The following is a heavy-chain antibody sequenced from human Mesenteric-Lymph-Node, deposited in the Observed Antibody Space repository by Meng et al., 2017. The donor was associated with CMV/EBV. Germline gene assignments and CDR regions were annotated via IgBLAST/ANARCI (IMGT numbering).Heavy chain of an antibody. CDR2: IWYDGSNK. D-gene: IGHD3-16*01. CDR3: AKGYLGGVYYGMDV. J-gene: IGHJ6*02. V-gene: IGHV3-33*06. Sequence: SCKASGGTFSSYGMHWVRQAPGKGLEWVAVIWYDGSNKYYADSVKGRFTISRDNSKNTLYLQMNSLRPEDTAVYYCAKGYLGGVYYGMDVWGQGTTVTVSS. CDR1: GGTFSSYG.